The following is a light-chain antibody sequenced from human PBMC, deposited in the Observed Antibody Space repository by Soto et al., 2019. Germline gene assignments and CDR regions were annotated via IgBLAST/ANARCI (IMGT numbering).Light chain of an antibody. CDR1: QTVSGNY. J-gene: IGKJ4*01. CDR2: GAS. Sequence: VLTQSPGPLSLSPGERATLSCRASQTVSGNYVAWYQQKPGQTPRLLIYGASSRATDIPDRFSGSGSGTDFTLTITRREPEDVAVYHCQQYGDSPLTFGGGTKVEIK. V-gene: IGKV3-20*01. CDR3: QQYGDSPLT.